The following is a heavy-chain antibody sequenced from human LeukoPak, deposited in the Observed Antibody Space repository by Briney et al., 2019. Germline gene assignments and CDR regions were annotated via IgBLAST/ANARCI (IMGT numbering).Heavy chain of an antibody. J-gene: IGHJ5*02. D-gene: IGHD6-19*01. CDR1: GXSISSGDYY. Sequence: SQTLSLTWTVSGXSISSGDYYWSWIRQPPGKGLEWIGYIYYSGSTYYNPSLKSRVTISVDTSKNQFSLKLSSATAADTAVYYCAREKWLVRWFDPWGQGTLVTVSS. CDR2: IYYSGST. V-gene: IGHV4-30-4*01. CDR3: AREKWLVRWFDP.